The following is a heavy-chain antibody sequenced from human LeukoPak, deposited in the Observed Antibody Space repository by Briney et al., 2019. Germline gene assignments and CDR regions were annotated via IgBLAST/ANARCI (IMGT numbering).Heavy chain of an antibody. J-gene: IGHJ5*02. Sequence: PSETLSLTCTVSAGSISNSYWRWIRQSPGKGLEWIGYIYNSGSTNYNLSLKSRVTISVDTSKNQFSLKLSSVTAADTAVYYCASDLTAQNWFDPWGQGTLVTVSS. V-gene: IGHV4-59*01. CDR3: ASDLTAQNWFDP. CDR1: AGSISNSY. CDR2: IYNSGST.